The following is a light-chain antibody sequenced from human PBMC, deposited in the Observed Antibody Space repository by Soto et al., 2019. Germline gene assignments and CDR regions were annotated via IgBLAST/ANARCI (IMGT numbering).Light chain of an antibody. V-gene: IGLV2-14*01. Sequence: QSVLTQPASVSGSPGQSITISCTGTSSDVGGYNYVSWYQQYPGKAPKLMIYEVSNRPSGVSNRFSGSKSGNTASLTISGLQAEDEADYYCTSFTSYTTLVFGGGTKLTVL. J-gene: IGLJ2*01. CDR1: SSDVGGYNY. CDR2: EVS. CDR3: TSFTSYTTLV.